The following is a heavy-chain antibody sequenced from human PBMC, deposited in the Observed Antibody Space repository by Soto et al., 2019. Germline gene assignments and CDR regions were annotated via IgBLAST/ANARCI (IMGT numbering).Heavy chain of an antibody. D-gene: IGHD6-13*01. Sequence: SETLSLTCAVSGYSISSGYYWGWIRQPPGKGLEWIGGIYHSGSTYYNPSLKSRVTISVDTSKNQFSLKLNSVTAADTAVYYCARDRGIAYSTGGDVWGQGTTVTVSS. CDR1: GYSISSGYY. CDR3: ARDRGIAYSTGGDV. J-gene: IGHJ6*02. V-gene: IGHV4-38-2*02. CDR2: IYHSGST.